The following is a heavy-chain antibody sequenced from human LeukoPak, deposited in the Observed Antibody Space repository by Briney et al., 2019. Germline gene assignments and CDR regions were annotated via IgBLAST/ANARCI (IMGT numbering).Heavy chain of an antibody. V-gene: IGHV4-31*03. J-gene: IGHJ3*02. CDR1: GGSISSGGYY. D-gene: IGHD4-17*01. Sequence: SQTLSLTCTVSGGSISSGGYYWSWIRQHPGKGLEWIGYIYYSGGTYYNPSLKSRVTISVDTSKNQFSLKLSSVTAADTAVYYCARDLVSGYGDYALRGMAFAIWGQGTMVTVSS. CDR2: IYYSGGT. CDR3: ARDLVSGYGDYALRGMAFAI.